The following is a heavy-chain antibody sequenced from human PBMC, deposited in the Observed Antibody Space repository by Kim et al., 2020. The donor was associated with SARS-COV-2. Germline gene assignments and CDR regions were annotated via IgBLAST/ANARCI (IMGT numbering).Heavy chain of an antibody. V-gene: IGHV4-34*01. CDR3: ARGGRVGSGWYGY. J-gene: IGHJ4*02. D-gene: IGHD6-19*01. Sequence: NPSLKSRVTISVDTSKNQFSLRLSSVTAADTAVYYCARGGRVGSGWYGYWGQGTLVTVSS.